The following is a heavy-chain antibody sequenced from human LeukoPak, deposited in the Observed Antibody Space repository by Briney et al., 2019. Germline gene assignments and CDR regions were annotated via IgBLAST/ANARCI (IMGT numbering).Heavy chain of an antibody. V-gene: IGHV3-7*05. J-gene: IGHJ4*02. Sequence: GGSLRLSCAASGFSLSGHWMNWVRQPPGKGLEWVANTKADGSEKYYVDSVKGRFTISRDDAKRTVDLQMDNLRAEDTAIYYCAYRNNFEYWGQGALVTVSS. D-gene: IGHD1-26*01. CDR2: TKADGSEK. CDR3: AYRNNFEY. CDR1: GFSLSGHW.